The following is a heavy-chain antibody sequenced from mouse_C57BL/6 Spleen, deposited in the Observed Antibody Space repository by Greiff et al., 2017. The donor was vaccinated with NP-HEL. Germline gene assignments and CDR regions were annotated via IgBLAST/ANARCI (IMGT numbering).Heavy chain of an antibody. CDR3: AKTTVEFYAMDY. CDR1: GYTFTDYN. CDR2: INPNNGGT. J-gene: IGHJ4*01. Sequence: EVQLQQSGPELVKPGASVKMSCKASGYTFTDYNMHWVKQSHGKSLEWIGYINPNNGGTSYNQKFKGKATLTVNKSSSTAYMELRSLTSEDSAVYYCAKTTVEFYAMDYWGQGTSVTVSS. D-gene: IGHD1-1*01. V-gene: IGHV1-22*01.